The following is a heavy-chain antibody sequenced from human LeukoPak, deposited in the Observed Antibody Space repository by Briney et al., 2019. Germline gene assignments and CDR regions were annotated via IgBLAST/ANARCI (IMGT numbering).Heavy chain of an antibody. CDR1: GGTFSSYA. CDR2: IIPILGTA. CDR3: ARGLSKVRGVISRGYYYYYMDV. J-gene: IGHJ6*03. D-gene: IGHD3-10*01. Sequence: EASVKVSCKASGGTFSSYAISWVRQAPGQGLEWMGGIIPILGTANYAQKFQGRVTITADESTSTAYMELSSLRSEDTAVYYCARGLSKVRGVISRGYYYYYMDVWGKGTTVIVSS. V-gene: IGHV1-69*13.